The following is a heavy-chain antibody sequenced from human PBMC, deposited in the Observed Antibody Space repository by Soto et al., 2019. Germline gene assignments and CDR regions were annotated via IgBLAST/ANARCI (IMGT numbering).Heavy chain of an antibody. CDR2: ISAYKGNT. J-gene: IGHJ4*02. CDR3: ARDLPPVDY. V-gene: IGHV1-18*01. CDR1: GYTFSSYH. Sequence: QIQLVQSGAEVKKPGASVKVSCKASGYTFSSYHITWVRQAPGQGLEWMGWISAYKGNTNYAQNLQGRVTMTTEPATSTAYMELRSLRSDDTAVYYCARDLPPVDYWGQGTLVTVSS.